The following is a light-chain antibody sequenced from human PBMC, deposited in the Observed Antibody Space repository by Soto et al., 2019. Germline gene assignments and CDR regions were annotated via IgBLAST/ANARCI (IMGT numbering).Light chain of an antibody. CDR2: LGS. CDR1: QSLMYENGFVY. Sequence: DIVLTQSPLYLPVTPGEPASISCRSSQSLMYENGFVYLDWYLQKEGQSPQLLIYLGSNRASGVPDRFSGSVARTDFTLKSSRVVADDVGVYYCMQSRGFPRTFGGGTTVEI. V-gene: IGKV2-28*01. J-gene: IGKJ4*01. CDR3: MQSRGFPRT.